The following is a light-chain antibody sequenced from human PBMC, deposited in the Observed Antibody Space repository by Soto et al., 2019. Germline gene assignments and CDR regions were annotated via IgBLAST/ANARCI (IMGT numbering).Light chain of an antibody. CDR3: TSYAGGNHV. CDR2: EVN. CDR1: SSDVGGYNY. V-gene: IGLV2-8*01. Sequence: QSVLTQPPSASGSPGQSVTISCTGTSSDVGGYNYVSWYQQHPGKVPKLMVYEVNKRPSGVPDRFSGSKSGNTASLTVSGLQAEDEADYYCTSYAGGNHVFGTGTKVTVL. J-gene: IGLJ1*01.